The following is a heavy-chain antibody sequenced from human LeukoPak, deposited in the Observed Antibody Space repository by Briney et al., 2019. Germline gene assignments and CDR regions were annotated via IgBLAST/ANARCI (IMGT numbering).Heavy chain of an antibody. V-gene: IGHV4-39*01. CDR1: GGSISSSSYY. CDR2: IYYSGST. CDR3: ARDNVLLWFGELHMAYYFDY. J-gene: IGHJ4*02. Sequence: SETLSLTCTVSGGSISSSSYYWGWIRQPPGKGLEWIGSIYYSGSTYYNPSLKSRVTISVDTSKNQFSLKLSSVTAADTAVYYYARDNVLLWFGELHMAYYFDYWGQGTLVTVSS. D-gene: IGHD3-10*01.